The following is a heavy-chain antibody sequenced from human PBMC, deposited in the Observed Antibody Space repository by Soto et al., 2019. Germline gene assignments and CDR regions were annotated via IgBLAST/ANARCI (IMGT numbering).Heavy chain of an antibody. Sequence: QVQLVQSGAEVKKPGSSVKVSCKASGGTFSSYAISWVRQAPGQGLEWMGGIIPIFGTANYAQKFQGRVTITADESTSTAYMELSSLRSEDTAVYYCARGGCYDMNGGTYGMDVWGQGTTVTVSS. CDR3: ARGGCYDMNGGTYGMDV. CDR1: GGTFSSYA. CDR2: IIPIFGTA. V-gene: IGHV1-69*01. J-gene: IGHJ6*02. D-gene: IGHD6-19*01.